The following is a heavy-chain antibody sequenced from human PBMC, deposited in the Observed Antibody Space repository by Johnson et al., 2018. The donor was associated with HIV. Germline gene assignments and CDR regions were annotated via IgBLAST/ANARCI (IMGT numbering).Heavy chain of an antibody. V-gene: IGHV3-66*01. CDR2: IYSGGST. CDR1: GFTVSSNY. Sequence: VQLVESGGVVVQPGGSLRLSCAASGFTVSSNYMTWVRQAPGKGLEWVSVIYSGGSTYYADAVKGRFTISRDNSKNTLYLKMNSLRDEDTAVYYCARDGQDRDDAFDIWGQGTMVTVSS. D-gene: IGHD3-22*01. J-gene: IGHJ3*02. CDR3: ARDGQDRDDAFDI.